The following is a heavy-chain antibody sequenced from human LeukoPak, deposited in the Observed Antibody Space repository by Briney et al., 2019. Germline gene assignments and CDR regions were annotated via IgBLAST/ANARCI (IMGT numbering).Heavy chain of an antibody. Sequence: ASVKVSCKASGYTFTSYGISWVRQAPGQGREWMGWISAYNGNTNYAQKPQGRVTMTTDTSTSTAYMELRSLRSEDTAVYYCARDRFVVRGVIITYGMDVWGQGTTVTVSS. J-gene: IGHJ6*02. V-gene: IGHV1-18*01. D-gene: IGHD3-10*01. CDR3: ARDRFVVRGVIITYGMDV. CDR2: ISAYNGNT. CDR1: GYTFTSYG.